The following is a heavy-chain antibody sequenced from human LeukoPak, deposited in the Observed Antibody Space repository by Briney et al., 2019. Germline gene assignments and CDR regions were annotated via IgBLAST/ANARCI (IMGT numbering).Heavy chain of an antibody. D-gene: IGHD6-19*01. J-gene: IGHJ1*01. CDR3: AKGAGDSSDWYSYIQH. V-gene: IGHV3-30-3*01. CDR2: ISYDGSNK. Sequence: GGSLRLSCAASGFTFSSYAMHWVRQAPGKGLEWVAVISYDGSNKYYADSVKGRFTISRDNSKNTLYLQMNSLRAEDTAVYHCAKGAGDSSDWYSYIQHWGQGTLVTVSS. CDR1: GFTFSSYA.